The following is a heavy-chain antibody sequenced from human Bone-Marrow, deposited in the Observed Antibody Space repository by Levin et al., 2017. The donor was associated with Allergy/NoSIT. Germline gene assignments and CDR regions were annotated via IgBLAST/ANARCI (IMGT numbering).Heavy chain of an antibody. Sequence: GSLRLSCAVYGGSFSGYYWSWIRQPPGKGLEWIGEINHSGSTNYNPSLKSRVTISVDTSKNQFSLKLSSVTAADTAVYYCARSTKVQYYDYVWGSYRSQRGLDYWGQGTLVTVSS. CDR3: ARSTKVQYYDYVWGSYRSQRGLDY. D-gene: IGHD3-16*02. CDR2: INHSGST. V-gene: IGHV4-34*01. J-gene: IGHJ4*02. CDR1: GGSFSGYY.